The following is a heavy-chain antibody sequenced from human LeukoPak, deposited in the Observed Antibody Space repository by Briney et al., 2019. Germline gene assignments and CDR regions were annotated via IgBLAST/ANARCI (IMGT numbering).Heavy chain of an antibody. CDR1: GGSFSGYY. D-gene: IGHD2-15*01. CDR3: ARGGSGPDLGYYYGMDV. CDR2: INHSGST. Sequence: PSETLSLTCAVYGGSFSGYYWSWIRQPPGKGLEWTGEINHSGSTNYNPSLKSRVTMSVDTSKNQFSLKLSSVTAADTAVYYCARGGSGPDLGYYYGMDVWGQGTTVTVSS. J-gene: IGHJ6*02. V-gene: IGHV4-34*01.